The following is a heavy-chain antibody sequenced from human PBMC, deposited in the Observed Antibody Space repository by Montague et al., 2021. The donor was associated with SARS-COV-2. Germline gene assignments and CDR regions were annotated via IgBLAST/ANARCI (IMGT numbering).Heavy chain of an antibody. CDR2: ISYDGNDK. V-gene: IGHV3-30*04. CDR3: AREVANMVRGRRRFDY. CDR1: GFTFSFFA. Sequence: SLRLSCAASGFTFSFFAMHWVRQAPGKGLEWVALISYDGNDKYYADSVKGRFTISRDNSKNTLYLQMNSLGAEDTAVYYCAREVANMVRGRRRFDYWGQGTSVTVSS. D-gene: IGHD3-10*01. J-gene: IGHJ4*02.